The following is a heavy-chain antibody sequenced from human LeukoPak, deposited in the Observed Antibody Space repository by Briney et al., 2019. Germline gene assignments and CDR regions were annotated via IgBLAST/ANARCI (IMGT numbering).Heavy chain of an antibody. J-gene: IGHJ1*01. D-gene: IGHD4/OR15-4a*01. CDR1: GDSISSPSHY. CDR3: ARHSRVLATIMEYFHH. Sequence: SETLSLTCTVAGDSISSPSHYWVRIRQPPGKGLEWIESMFYTGNSYYNPSLKTRANIFVDTSKNQFSLWLSSVTAADTAVYYCARHSRVLATIMEYFHHWGQGTLVTVSS. V-gene: IGHV4-39*01. CDR2: MFYTGNS.